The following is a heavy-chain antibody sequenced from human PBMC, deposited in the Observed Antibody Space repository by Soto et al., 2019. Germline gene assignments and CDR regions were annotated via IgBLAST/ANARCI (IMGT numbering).Heavy chain of an antibody. D-gene: IGHD6-13*01. V-gene: IGHV3-66*01. CDR3: ARMGNYYYYYMDV. J-gene: IGHJ6*03. Sequence: PGGSLRLSCAASGFTVSSNYMSWVRQAPGKGLEWVSVIYSGGSTYYADSVKGRFTISRDNSKNTLWLQMNTLRAEDTAVYYCARMGNYYYYYMDVWGKGTTVTVSS. CDR2: IYSGGST. CDR1: GFTVSSNY.